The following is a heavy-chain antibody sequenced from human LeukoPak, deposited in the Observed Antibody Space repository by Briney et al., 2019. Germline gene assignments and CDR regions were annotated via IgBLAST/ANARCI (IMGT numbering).Heavy chain of an antibody. J-gene: IGHJ4*02. CDR3: ARENRVGGYSGYGYFDY. CDR2: IYYSGST. Sequence: SETLSLTCTVSGGSISSGGYYWSWIRQHPGKGLEWIGYIYYSGSTYYNPSLKSRVTISVGTSKNQFSLTLSSVTAADTAVYYCARENRVGGYSGYGYFDYWGQPTLVTVSS. CDR1: GGSISSGGYY. D-gene: IGHD5-12*01. V-gene: IGHV4-31*03.